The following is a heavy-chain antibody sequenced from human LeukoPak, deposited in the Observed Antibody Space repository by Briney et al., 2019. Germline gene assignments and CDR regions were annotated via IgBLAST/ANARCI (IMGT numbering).Heavy chain of an antibody. Sequence: GGSLRLSCAASGFTFGNYWMSWVRQAPGKGLEWVANIKQDGSEKYYVDSVKGRFTISRDNAKNSLYLQMNSLRAEDTAVYYCARNDGDFRQYWGQGTLVTVSS. CDR1: GFTFGNYW. V-gene: IGHV3-7*01. J-gene: IGHJ4*02. CDR3: ARNDGDFRQY. CDR2: IKQDGSEK. D-gene: IGHD4-17*01.